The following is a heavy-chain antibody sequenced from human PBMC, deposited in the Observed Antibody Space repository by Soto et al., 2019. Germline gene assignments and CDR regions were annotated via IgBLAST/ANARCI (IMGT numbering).Heavy chain of an antibody. D-gene: IGHD4-17*01. J-gene: IGHJ4*02. Sequence: QVQLVESGGGVVQPGRSLRLSCAASGFTFNTYGMHWVRQAPGKGLEWVAVIWYDGTNKYYADSVKGRFTISRDNSKNTLLLQMSSLRAEDTAVYYCATFGDYVFEYWGQGTLVTFAS. CDR2: IWYDGTNK. CDR3: ATFGDYVFEY. V-gene: IGHV3-33*01. CDR1: GFTFNTYG.